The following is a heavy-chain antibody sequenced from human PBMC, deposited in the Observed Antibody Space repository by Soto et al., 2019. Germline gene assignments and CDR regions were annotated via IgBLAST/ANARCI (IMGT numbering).Heavy chain of an antibody. CDR2: ITSDTKTI. D-gene: IGHD6-19*01. V-gene: IGHV3-48*02. CDR1: GFRFNIYS. Sequence: EVQLVESGGGLVQPGGSLRLSCAASGFRFNIYSMNWVRQAPGKGLEWSAYITSDTKTIKYADSVKGRFTISRDNDNNLVYLQMNSLRDEDTAVYYCARSVEGHFDYWGQGTVVTVSA. CDR3: ARSVEGHFDY. J-gene: IGHJ4*02.